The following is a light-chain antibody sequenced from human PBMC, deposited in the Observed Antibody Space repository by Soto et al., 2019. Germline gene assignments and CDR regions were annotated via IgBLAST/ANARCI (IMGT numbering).Light chain of an antibody. J-gene: IGKJ1*01. CDR3: QQATTFPWT. CDR1: QGIISW. Sequence: DSQMTQSPSSVSASVGDRVTITCRSSQGIISWLAWYQQKPGKAPKLLIYGASSLQSVVPSRFSGSGSGTDFTLTISSLQPEDFATYYCQQATTFPWTFGQGTKLESK. CDR2: GAS. V-gene: IGKV1-12*01.